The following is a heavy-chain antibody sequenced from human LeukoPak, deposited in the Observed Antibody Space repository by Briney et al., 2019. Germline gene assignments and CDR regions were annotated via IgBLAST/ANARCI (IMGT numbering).Heavy chain of an antibody. D-gene: IGHD2-15*01. Sequence: ASVKVSCKASGGTFSSYAISWVRQAPGQGLEWMGWISAYNGNTNYAQKLQGRVTMTTDTSTSTAYMELRSLRSDDTAVYYCARDLLRRYCSGGSCYWNLGYWGQGTLVTVSS. CDR2: ISAYNGNT. CDR3: ARDLLRRYCSGGSCYWNLGY. CDR1: GGTFSSYA. J-gene: IGHJ4*02. V-gene: IGHV1-18*01.